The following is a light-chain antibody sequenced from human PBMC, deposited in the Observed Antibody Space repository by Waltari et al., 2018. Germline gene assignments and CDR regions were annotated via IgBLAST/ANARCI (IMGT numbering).Light chain of an antibody. CDR3: QQYDGIVVT. CDR1: QTVSTIA. J-gene: IGKJ4*01. Sequence: IVLTQSPGTLSLSPGDRATLSCRASQTVSTIALSWYQQKPGQAPRVLIYSTYNRATGIPDRFSGSGSGTDFTPTINRLAPEDFAMYYCQQYDGIVVTFGGGTKVEI. V-gene: IGKV3-20*01. CDR2: STY.